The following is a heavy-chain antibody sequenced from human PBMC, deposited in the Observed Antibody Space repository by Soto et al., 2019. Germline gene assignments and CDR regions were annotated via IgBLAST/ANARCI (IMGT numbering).Heavy chain of an antibody. CDR1: GGSFSGYY. V-gene: IGHV4-34*01. D-gene: IGHD3-10*01. CDR3: ARHESLWFGELYTWFDP. J-gene: IGHJ5*02. CDR2: INHSGST. Sequence: NPSETLSLTCAVYGGSFSGYYWSWIRQPPGKGLEWIGEINHSGSTNYNPSLKSRVTISVDTSKNQFSLKLSSVTAADTAVYYCARHESLWFGELYTWFDPWGQGTLVTVSS.